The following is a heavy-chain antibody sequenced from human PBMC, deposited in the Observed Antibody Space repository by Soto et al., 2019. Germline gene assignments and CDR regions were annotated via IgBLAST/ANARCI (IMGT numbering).Heavy chain of an antibody. CDR3: ARDVVLCDGGRCYGVPLDV. D-gene: IGHD2-15*01. Sequence: GGSLRLSCAASGFTVSSKYMSWVRQAPGKGLEWVSLIQSGGPTYYADSVKGRFTISRDTSENTLHLQMDSLRAEDTAVYYCARDVVLCDGGRCYGVPLDVGGKGTTVTV. CDR1: GFTVSSKY. CDR2: IQSGGPT. V-gene: IGHV3-66*01. J-gene: IGHJ6*03.